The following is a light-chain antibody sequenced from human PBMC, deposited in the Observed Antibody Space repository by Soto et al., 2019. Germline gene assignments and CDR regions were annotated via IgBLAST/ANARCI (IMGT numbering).Light chain of an antibody. CDR1: QGISRD. J-gene: IGKJ5*01. Sequence: TQSPSFLSASVGDGVTITCRASQGISRDLAWYQQKPGKAPNLLINTASTLQTGVPTRFSGSGSGTEFTLTISSLQPEDVATYYCQQLNTYPITFDQGTRLEIK. V-gene: IGKV1-9*01. CDR3: QQLNTYPIT. CDR2: TAS.